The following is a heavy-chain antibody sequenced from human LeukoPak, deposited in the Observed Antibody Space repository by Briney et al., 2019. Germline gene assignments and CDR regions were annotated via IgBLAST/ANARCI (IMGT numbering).Heavy chain of an antibody. CDR1: GGSISTFY. D-gene: IGHD3-10*01. J-gene: IGHJ6*03. Sequence: SETLSLTCTVSGGSISTFYWSWIRQPAGKGLEWIGHIYTRGNTNYNPSLKSRVTMSIDTSKNQFPLRLTSVTAADTAVYYCARDRWFGEGHYMDVWGKGTTVTMSS. CDR2: IYTRGNT. V-gene: IGHV4-4*07. CDR3: ARDRWFGEGHYMDV.